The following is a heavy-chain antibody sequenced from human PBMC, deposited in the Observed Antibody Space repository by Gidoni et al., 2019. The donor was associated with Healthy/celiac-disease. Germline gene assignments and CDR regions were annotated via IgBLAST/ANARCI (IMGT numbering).Heavy chain of an antibody. CDR3: AKDLSWRWGGLMGSEWFDP. CDR2: ISGSGGST. CDR1: GFTFSSYA. V-gene: IGHV3-23*01. J-gene: IGHJ5*02. D-gene: IGHD2-8*01. Sequence: EVQLLESGGGLVQPGGSLRPSCAASGFTFSSYAMSWVRQAPGKGLEGVSAISGSGGSTYYADSVKGRFTISRDNSKNTLYLQMNSLRAEDTAVYYCAKDLSWRWGGLMGSEWFDPWGQGTLVTVSS.